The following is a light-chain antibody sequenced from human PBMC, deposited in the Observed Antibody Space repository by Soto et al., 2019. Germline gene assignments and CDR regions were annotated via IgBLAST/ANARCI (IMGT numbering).Light chain of an antibody. CDR1: QSVSTW. CDR2: KAS. J-gene: IGKJ3*01. CDR3: QQYSSYPFT. Sequence: DIQMTQSPPTLSTSVGDRVTITCRASQSVSTWLSWYQQKPGKAPKLLVYKASTLETGVPSRFSVSGSGTEFTLTISSLQPDDFAIYYCQQYSSYPFTFGPGTKVDIK. V-gene: IGKV1-5*03.